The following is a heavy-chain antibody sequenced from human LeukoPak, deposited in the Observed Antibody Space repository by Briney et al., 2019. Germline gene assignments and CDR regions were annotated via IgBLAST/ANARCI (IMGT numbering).Heavy chain of an antibody. CDR2: ISSSSSYT. D-gene: IGHD4-11*01. V-gene: IGHV3-11*06. Sequence: PGGSLRLSCAASGFTFSDYYMSWIRQAPGKGLEWVSYISSSSSYTNYADSVKGRFTISRDNAKNSLYLQMNSLRAEDTAVYYCARAPHYSNYGPYYYGMDVWSQGTTVTVSS. CDR3: ARAPHYSNYGPYYYGMDV. CDR1: GFTFSDYY. J-gene: IGHJ6*02.